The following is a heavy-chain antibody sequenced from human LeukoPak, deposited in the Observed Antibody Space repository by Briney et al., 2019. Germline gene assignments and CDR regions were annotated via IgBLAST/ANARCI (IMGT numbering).Heavy chain of an antibody. Sequence: ASVKVSCKASGYTFTSYAMHWARQAPGQRLEWMGWINAGNGNTRYSQKFQGRVTITRDTSASTAYMELSSLRSEDTAVYYCARRHQIFGVPSYGMDVWGQGTTVTVSS. J-gene: IGHJ6*02. CDR1: GYTFTSYA. CDR2: INAGNGNT. V-gene: IGHV1-3*01. CDR3: ARRHQIFGVPSYGMDV. D-gene: IGHD3-3*01.